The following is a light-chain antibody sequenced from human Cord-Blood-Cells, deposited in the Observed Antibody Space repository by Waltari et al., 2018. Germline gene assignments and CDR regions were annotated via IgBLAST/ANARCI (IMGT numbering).Light chain of an antibody. CDR3: SSYTSSSTRVV. CDR2: EVS. CDR1: SRDVGGYNY. J-gene: IGLJ2*01. V-gene: IGLV2-14*01. Sequence: QSALTQPASVSGSPGQSIPISCTGTSRDVGGYNYVYWYQQHPGKAPKLMIYEVSNRPSGVSNRFSGSKSGNTASLTISGLQAEDEADYYCSSYTSSSTRVVFGGGTKLTVL.